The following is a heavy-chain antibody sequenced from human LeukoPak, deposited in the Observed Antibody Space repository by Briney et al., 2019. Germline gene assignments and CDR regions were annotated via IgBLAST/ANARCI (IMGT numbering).Heavy chain of an antibody. CDR2: SSYTGSP. CDR1: GASINSYH. J-gene: IGHJ5*02. D-gene: IGHD5-24*01. V-gene: IGHV4-59*01. Sequence: SETLSLTCTVSGASINSYHWIWIRQPPGKALEWIGYSSYTGSPKYTPSLKSRVIMSKDTSKNQISLKLSAVTAADTAVYYCARGDGYSPGFDTWGQGTLVTVSP. CDR3: ARGDGYSPGFDT.